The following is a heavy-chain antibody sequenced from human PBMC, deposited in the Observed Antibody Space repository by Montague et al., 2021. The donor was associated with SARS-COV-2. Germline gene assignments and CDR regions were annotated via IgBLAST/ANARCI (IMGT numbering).Heavy chain of an antibody. CDR3: GKDLTPGGMDV. CDR1: GFHFESYA. V-gene: IGHV3-9*01. Sequence: SLRLSCAVSGFHFESYAMHWVRQAPGKGLEWVAGFSLDTDRTDYADSVKGRFIVSRDKAQDTLYLQMSSLRPEDSAVYYCGKDLTPGGMDVWGQGTTVIVSS. D-gene: IGHD3-10*01. J-gene: IGHJ6*02. CDR2: FSLDTDRT.